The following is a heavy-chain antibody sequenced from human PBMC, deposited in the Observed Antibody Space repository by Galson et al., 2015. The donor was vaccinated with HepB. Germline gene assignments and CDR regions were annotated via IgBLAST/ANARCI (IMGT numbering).Heavy chain of an antibody. D-gene: IGHD3-3*01. CDR1: GYTFTGYY. V-gene: IGHV1-2*06. Sequence: QSGAEVKKPGTSVKVSCKASGYTFTGYYMHWVRQAPGQGLEWMGRINPNSGGTNYAQKFQGRVTMTRDTSISTAYMELSRLRSDDTAVYYCARTIFENYYMDVWGKGTTVTVSS. J-gene: IGHJ6*03. CDR3: ARTIFENYYMDV. CDR2: INPNSGGT.